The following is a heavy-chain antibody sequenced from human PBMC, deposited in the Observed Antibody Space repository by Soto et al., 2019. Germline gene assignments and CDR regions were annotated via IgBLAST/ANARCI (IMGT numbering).Heavy chain of an antibody. Sequence: TSETLSLTCTVSGGSISSSSYYWGWIRQPPGKGLEWIGSIYYSGSTYYNPSLKSRVTISVDTSKNQFSLKLSSVTAADTAVYYCARHLTYCGGDCYINWFDPWGQGTLVTVS. CDR2: IYYSGST. V-gene: IGHV4-39*01. D-gene: IGHD2-21*02. J-gene: IGHJ5*02. CDR3: ARHLTYCGGDCYINWFDP. CDR1: GGSISSSSYY.